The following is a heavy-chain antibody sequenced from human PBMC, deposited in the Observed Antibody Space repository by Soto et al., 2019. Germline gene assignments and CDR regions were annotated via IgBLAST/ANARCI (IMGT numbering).Heavy chain of an antibody. CDR1: GYTFTSYY. D-gene: IGHD2-2*01. CDR3: GVGYYYMDV. J-gene: IGHJ6*03. CDR2: ISAYNGNT. Sequence: ASVKVSCKASGYTFTSYYMHWVRQAPGQGLEWMGWISAYNGNTNYAQKLQGRVTMTTDTSTSTAYMELRSLRSDDTAVYYCGVGYYYMDVWGKGATVTVSS. V-gene: IGHV1-18*04.